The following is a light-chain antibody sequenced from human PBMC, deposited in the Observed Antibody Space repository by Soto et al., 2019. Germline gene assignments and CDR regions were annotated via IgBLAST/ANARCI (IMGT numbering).Light chain of an antibody. V-gene: IGLV1-44*01. CDR1: SSNIGSNT. Sequence: QSVLTQTPSASGTPGQRVTISCSGSSSNIGSNTVNWYQQLPGTAPKLLIYSNNQRPSGVPDRFSGSKSGASASLAISGLQSEDEADYYCATWDDSLNAQGVFGTGTKVA. CDR2: SNN. CDR3: ATWDDSLNAQGV. J-gene: IGLJ1*01.